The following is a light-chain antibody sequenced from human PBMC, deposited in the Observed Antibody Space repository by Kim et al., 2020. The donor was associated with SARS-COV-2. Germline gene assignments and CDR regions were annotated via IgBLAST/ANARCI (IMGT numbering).Light chain of an antibody. V-gene: IGLV1-40*01. J-gene: IGLJ1*01. CDR1: SSNIGAGYD. CDR2: GNS. CDR3: QSYDSSLSGYV. Sequence: QGVTISCTGSSSNIGAGYDVHWYQQLPGTAPKLLIYGNSNRPSGVPDRFFGSKSGTSASLAITGLQAEDEADYYCQSYDSSLSGYVFGTGTKVTVL.